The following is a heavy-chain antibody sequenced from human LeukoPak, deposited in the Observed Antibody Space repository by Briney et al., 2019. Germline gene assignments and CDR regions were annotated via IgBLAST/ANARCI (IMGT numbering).Heavy chain of an antibody. V-gene: IGHV1-2*02. D-gene: IGHD4-23*01. CDR3: ARNYGGTSKYIDY. CDR2: ISPNSGGT. Sequence: ASVKVSCKASGYSFNDYYIHWVRQAPGQGLEWMGWISPNSGGTNYAQNFQGRVTMTRDTSITTAYMELSGLTSDDTALYYCARNYGGTSKYIDYWGQGTLVTVSS. CDR1: GYSFNDYY. J-gene: IGHJ4*02.